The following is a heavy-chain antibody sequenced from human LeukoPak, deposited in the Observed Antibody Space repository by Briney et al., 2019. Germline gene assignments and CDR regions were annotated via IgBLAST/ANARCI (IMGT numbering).Heavy chain of an antibody. Sequence: GGSLRLSCAASRFTFNNYGMHWVRQAPGKGLEWVAFIRFDGSNKYYADSVKGRFTISRDNAKNSLYLQMNSLRAEDTAVYYCATSRWDALDYWGQGTLVTVSS. CDR2: IRFDGSNK. V-gene: IGHV3-30*02. CDR3: ATSRWDALDY. J-gene: IGHJ4*02. D-gene: IGHD1-26*01. CDR1: RFTFNNYG.